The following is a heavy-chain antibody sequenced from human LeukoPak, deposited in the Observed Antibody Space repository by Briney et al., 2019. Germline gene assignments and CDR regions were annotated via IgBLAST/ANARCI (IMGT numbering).Heavy chain of an antibody. D-gene: IGHD5-18*01. CDR3: ARGGGYSYGNWFDP. Sequence: NPSETLSLTCTVSGGSISSYYWSWIRQPPGKGLEWIGYIYYSGSTNYNPSLKSRVTISVDTSKNQFSLKLSSVTAADTAVYYCARGGGYSYGNWFDPWGQGTLVTVSS. CDR2: IYYSGST. V-gene: IGHV4-59*01. CDR1: GGSISSYY. J-gene: IGHJ5*02.